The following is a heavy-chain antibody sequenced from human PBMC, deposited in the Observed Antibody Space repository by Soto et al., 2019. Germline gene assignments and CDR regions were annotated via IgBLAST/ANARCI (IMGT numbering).Heavy chain of an antibody. J-gene: IGHJ5*01. Sequence: GGSLRLSCAASGFSFVNYAMSWVRQAPGKGLEWVANIKQDGSEKYYVDSVKGRFTISRDNAKNSLYLQMNSLRAEDTAVYYCARDRSVRASDSWGQGTLV. CDR1: GFSFVNYA. D-gene: IGHD1-26*01. V-gene: IGHV3-7*03. CDR2: IKQDGSEK. CDR3: ARDRSVRASDS.